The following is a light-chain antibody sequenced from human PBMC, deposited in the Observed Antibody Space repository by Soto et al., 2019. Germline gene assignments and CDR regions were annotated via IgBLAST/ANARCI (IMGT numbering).Light chain of an antibody. J-gene: IGLJ1*01. V-gene: IGLV1-44*01. CDR1: SSNIGSNT. CDR2: SNN. CDR3: AAWDDSLNGLYV. Sequence: QSVLTQPHSASGTPGQRVTISCSGSSSNIGSNTVNWYQQLPGTAPKLLIYSNNQRPLGVPDRFSGSNSGTSASLANSELQSEDEADYYCAAWDDSLNGLYVFGTGTKVTAL.